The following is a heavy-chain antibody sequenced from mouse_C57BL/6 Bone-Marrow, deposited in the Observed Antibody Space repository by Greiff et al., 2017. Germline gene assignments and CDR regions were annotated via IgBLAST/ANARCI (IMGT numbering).Heavy chain of an antibody. CDR1: GYTFTSYG. D-gene: IGHD2-3*01. V-gene: IGHV1-81*01. Sequence: QVKLQQSGAELARPGASVKLSCKASGYTFTSYGISWVKQRTGQGVEWIGEIYPRRGNTYYNEKFKGKATLTADKSSSTAYMELRSLTAEDTAVYFCASLYYGYSAWFAYWGQGTLVTVSA. CDR3: ASLYYGYSAWFAY. CDR2: IYPRRGNT. J-gene: IGHJ3*01.